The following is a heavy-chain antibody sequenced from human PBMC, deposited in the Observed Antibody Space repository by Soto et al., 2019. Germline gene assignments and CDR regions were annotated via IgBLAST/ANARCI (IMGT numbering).Heavy chain of an antibody. CDR3: ASIYSGLSSCYFDY. CDR2: IYYSGST. J-gene: IGHJ4*02. V-gene: IGHV4-59*01. CDR1: GGSISSYY. D-gene: IGHD5-12*01. Sequence: PSETLSLTCTVSGGSISSYYWSWIRQPPGKGLEWIGYIYYSGSTNYNPSLKSRVTISVDTSKNQFSLKLSSVTAADTAVYYCASIYSGLSSCYFDYWGQGTLVTVSS.